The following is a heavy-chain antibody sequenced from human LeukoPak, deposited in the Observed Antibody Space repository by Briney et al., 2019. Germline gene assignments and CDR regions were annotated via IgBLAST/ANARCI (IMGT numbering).Heavy chain of an antibody. Sequence: ASVKVSCKVSGYTLTELSMHWVRQAPGKGLEWMGGFDPEDGETIYAQKFQGRVTMTEDTSTDTAYMELSSLRSEDTAVYYCATDRGSGYYYGHMTYYFDYWGQGTLVTVSS. CDR3: ATDRGSGYYYGHMTYYFDY. J-gene: IGHJ4*02. CDR1: GYTLTELS. V-gene: IGHV1-24*01. CDR2: FDPEDGET. D-gene: IGHD3-22*01.